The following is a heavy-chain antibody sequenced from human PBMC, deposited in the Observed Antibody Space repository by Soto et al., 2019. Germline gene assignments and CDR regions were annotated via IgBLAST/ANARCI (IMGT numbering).Heavy chain of an antibody. CDR2: IYYSGST. CDR1: GGSISSSSYY. V-gene: IGHV4-39*01. Sequence: SETLSLTCTVSGGSISSSSYYWGWIRQPPGKGLEWIGSIYYSGSTYYNPSLKSRVTISVDTSKNQFSLKLSSVTAADTAVYYCASEKYYYGSGSYYNGYYYYYCMDVWGQGTTVTVSS. CDR3: ASEKYYYGSGSYYNGYYYYYCMDV. D-gene: IGHD3-10*01. J-gene: IGHJ6*02.